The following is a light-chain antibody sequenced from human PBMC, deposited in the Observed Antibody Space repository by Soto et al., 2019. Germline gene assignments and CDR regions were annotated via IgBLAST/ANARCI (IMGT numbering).Light chain of an antibody. CDR1: ESISSW. CDR2: KAS. V-gene: IGKV1-5*03. Sequence: DIQMTQSPSTLSASAGDRVTITCRASESISSWLAWYQQKPGKAPKLLMYKASTLESGVPSRFSGSGSGTEFTLTISSLQPDDFATYYCQQYNSYSWTVGQGTKVEIK. J-gene: IGKJ1*01. CDR3: QQYNSYSWT.